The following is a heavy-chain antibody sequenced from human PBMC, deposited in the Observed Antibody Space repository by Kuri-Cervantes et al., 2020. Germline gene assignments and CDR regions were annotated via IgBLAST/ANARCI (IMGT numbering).Heavy chain of an antibody. V-gene: IGHV3-48*03. CDR2: ISSSGTTT. CDR3: ARDAGPVVYYFDY. D-gene: IGHD6-13*01. J-gene: IGHJ4*02. Sequence: GESLKISCAASGFTFSSYAMSWVRQAPGKGLEWLSYISSSGTTTSYAASVRGRFTISRDNAKNSVYLQMNSLRAEDTATYYCARDAGPVVYYFDYWGQGTLVTVSS. CDR1: GFTFSSYA.